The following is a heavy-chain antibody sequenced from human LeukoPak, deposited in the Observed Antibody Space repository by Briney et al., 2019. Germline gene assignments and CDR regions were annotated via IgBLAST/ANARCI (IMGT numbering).Heavy chain of an antibody. D-gene: IGHD6-19*01. CDR2: ISSDGSNK. CDR3: ARSRGIAVAAPFDY. Sequence: GGSLRLSCAASGFTFSSYALHWVRQAPGKGLEWVAVISSDGSNKYYADSAKGRFTISRDNSKSTLYLQMNSLRAEDTAVYYCARSRGIAVAAPFDYWGQGTLVTVSS. CDR1: GFTFSSYA. V-gene: IGHV3-30*04. J-gene: IGHJ4*02.